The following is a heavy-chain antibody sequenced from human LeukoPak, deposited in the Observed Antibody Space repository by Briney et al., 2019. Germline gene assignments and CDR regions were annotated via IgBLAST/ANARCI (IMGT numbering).Heavy chain of an antibody. Sequence: GGSLRLSCAASGFTFSSYSMNWVRQAPGKGLEWVSSISSSGSYIYYADSVKGRFTISRDNSKNSLYLQMNSLRAEATAVYYCARERQQLGFDYWGQGNLVTVSS. J-gene: IGHJ4*02. D-gene: IGHD6-13*01. CDR3: ARERQQLGFDY. V-gene: IGHV3-21*01. CDR1: GFTFSSYS. CDR2: ISSSGSYI.